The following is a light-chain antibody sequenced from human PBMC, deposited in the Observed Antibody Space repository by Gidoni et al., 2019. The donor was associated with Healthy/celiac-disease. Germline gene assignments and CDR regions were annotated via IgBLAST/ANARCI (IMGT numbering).Light chain of an antibody. CDR2: WAS. CDR1: QSVLYSANNKNY. J-gene: IGKJ4*01. V-gene: IGKV4-1*01. Sequence: DIVTTQSPEPLAVSLGERATIYCKSSQSVLYSANNKNYLAWYQQKPGQPPKLLIYWASTRESGVPDRFSGSGSGTDFTLTISSLQAEDVAVYYCQQYYSTPLTFGGGTKVEIK. CDR3: QQYYSTPLT.